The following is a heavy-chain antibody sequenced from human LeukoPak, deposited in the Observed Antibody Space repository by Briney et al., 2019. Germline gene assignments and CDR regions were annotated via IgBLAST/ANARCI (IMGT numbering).Heavy chain of an antibody. CDR2: IYYSGST. Sequence: PSETLSLTCTVSGGSISSSSYYWGWIRQPPGKGLEWIGSIYYSGSTYYNPSLKSRVTISVDTSKNQFSLQLSSVTAADTAVYYCARVYGSGSYYNGYYYYYMDVWGKGTTVTISS. D-gene: IGHD3-10*01. J-gene: IGHJ6*03. V-gene: IGHV4-39*01. CDR1: GGSISSSSYY. CDR3: ARVYGSGSYYNGYYYYYMDV.